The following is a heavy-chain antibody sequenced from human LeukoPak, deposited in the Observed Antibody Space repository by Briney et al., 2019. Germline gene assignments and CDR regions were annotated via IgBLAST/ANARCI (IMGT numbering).Heavy chain of an antibody. CDR1: GYTFTSYG. Sequence: ASVKVSCKASGYTFTSYGISWVRQAPGQGLEWMGWISAYNGNTNYAQKLQGRVTMTTDTSTSTAYMELRSLRSDDTAVYYCARVVDYYDSSGYCDYWGQGTLVTVSS. V-gene: IGHV1-18*01. CDR2: ISAYNGNT. J-gene: IGHJ4*02. CDR3: ARVVDYYDSSGYCDY. D-gene: IGHD3-22*01.